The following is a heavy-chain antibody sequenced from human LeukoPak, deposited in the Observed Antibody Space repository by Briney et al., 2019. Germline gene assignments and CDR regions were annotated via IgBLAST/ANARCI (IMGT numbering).Heavy chain of an antibody. CDR2: IKKDGSEK. Sequence: GGSLRLSCTASGLIFSGPWMAWIRQAPGKGLEWVAIIKKDGSEKYYVDSMKGRFTISRDNAKNSLFLQMNSLRAEDTAIYYCTTDTWYSAGHWGQGTLVTVSS. V-gene: IGHV3-7*03. CDR1: GLIFSGPW. J-gene: IGHJ4*02. CDR3: TTDTWYSAGH. D-gene: IGHD2-15*01.